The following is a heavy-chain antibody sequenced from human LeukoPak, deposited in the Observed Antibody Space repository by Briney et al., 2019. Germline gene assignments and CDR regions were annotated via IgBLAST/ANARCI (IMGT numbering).Heavy chain of an antibody. D-gene: IGHD3-22*01. CDR1: RFTFSDHY. Sequence: PGGSLRLSCAASRFTFSDHYMDWVRQAPGKGLEWVARIRNRAKSYTTQYAPSVKDRFTISRDDSRNSVYLQMNSLKTEDTAVYFCARVGDYYDTRGFSSDAFDIWGLGTMVTVSS. CDR3: ARVGDYYDTRGFSSDAFDI. CDR2: IRNRAKSYTT. J-gene: IGHJ3*02. V-gene: IGHV3-72*01.